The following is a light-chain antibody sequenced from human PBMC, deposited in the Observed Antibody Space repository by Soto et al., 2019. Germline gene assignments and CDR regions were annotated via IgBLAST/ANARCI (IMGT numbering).Light chain of an antibody. CDR3: QQNGRSPT. Sequence: ILMTQSPATLSVSPGERATLSCRASQSVSSSYLAWYQQKPGQALRLLIDGASSRATGIPDRFSGSGSGTDFTLTISRLEPEDFAVYYCQQNGRSPTFGQGTKVDIK. J-gene: IGKJ1*01. V-gene: IGKV3-20*01. CDR1: QSVSSSY. CDR2: GAS.